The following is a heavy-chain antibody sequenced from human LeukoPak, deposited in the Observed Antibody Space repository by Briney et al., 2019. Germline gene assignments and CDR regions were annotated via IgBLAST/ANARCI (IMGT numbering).Heavy chain of an antibody. Sequence: SQTLSLTCAISGDSVSSNSAAWNWIRQSPSRGLEWLGRTYYRSKWYNDYAVSVKSRITITPDTSKNQFSLQLNSVTPEDTAVYYCARSNSGYGLWGDAFDIWGQGTMVTVSS. D-gene: IGHD5-12*01. CDR2: TYYRSKWYN. V-gene: IGHV6-1*01. J-gene: IGHJ3*02. CDR1: GDSVSSNSAA. CDR3: ARSNSGYGLWGDAFDI.